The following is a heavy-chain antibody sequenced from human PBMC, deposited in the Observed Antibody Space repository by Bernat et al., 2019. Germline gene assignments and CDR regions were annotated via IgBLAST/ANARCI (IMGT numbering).Heavy chain of an antibody. J-gene: IGHJ3*02. V-gene: IGHV3-33*01. CDR3: ARDSMVQGKQDDFDI. D-gene: IGHD3-10*01. CDR2: IWYDGSNK. Sequence: QVQLVESGGGVVQPGRSLRLSCAASGFTFSSYGMHWVRQAPGKGLEWVAVIWYDGSNKYYADSVKGRFTISRDNSKNTLYLQMNSLRAEDTAVYYCARDSMVQGKQDDFDIWGQGTMVTVSS. CDR1: GFTFSSYG.